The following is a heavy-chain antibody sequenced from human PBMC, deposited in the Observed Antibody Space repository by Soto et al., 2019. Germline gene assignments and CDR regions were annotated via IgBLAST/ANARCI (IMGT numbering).Heavy chain of an antibody. CDR2: MNPNSGNT. CDR3: ARVDRLLWFGELLQPSGFDC. CDR1: GYTFTSYD. Sequence: ASVKVSCKASGYTFTSYDINWVRQATGQGLEWMGWMNPNSGNTGYAQKFQGRVTMTRNTSISTAYMELRSLRSDDTAVYYCARVDRLLWFGELLQPSGFDCWGQGTLVTVSS. V-gene: IGHV1-8*01. J-gene: IGHJ4*02. D-gene: IGHD3-10*01.